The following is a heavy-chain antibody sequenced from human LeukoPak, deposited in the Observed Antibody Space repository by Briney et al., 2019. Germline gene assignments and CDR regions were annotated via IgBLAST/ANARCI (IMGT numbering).Heavy chain of an antibody. CDR3: AREGKYYDILTGYYTGGGAFDI. CDR2: INPNSGGT. D-gene: IGHD3-9*01. CDR1: GYTFTGYY. Sequence: ASVKVSCKASGYTFTGYYMHWVRQAPGQGLEWMGRINPNSGGTNYAQKFQGRVTMTRDTSISTAYMELSRLRSDDTAVYYCAREGKYYDILTGYYTGGGAFDIWGQGTMVSVSS. J-gene: IGHJ3*02. V-gene: IGHV1-2*06.